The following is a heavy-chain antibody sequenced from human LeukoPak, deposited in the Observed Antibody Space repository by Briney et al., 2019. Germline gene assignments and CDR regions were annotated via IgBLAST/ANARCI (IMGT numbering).Heavy chain of an antibody. V-gene: IGHV4-4*07. D-gene: IGHD1-1*01. Sequence: PSETLSLTCTVSGGSISSYYWSWIRQPAGKGLELIGRIYTSGTTNYNPSLKSRVTMSVDTSKNQFSLKLSPVTAADTAVYYCARAPTGTEGWNWFDPWGQGTLVTVSS. CDR2: IYTSGTT. CDR3: ARAPTGTEGWNWFDP. J-gene: IGHJ5*02. CDR1: GGSISSYY.